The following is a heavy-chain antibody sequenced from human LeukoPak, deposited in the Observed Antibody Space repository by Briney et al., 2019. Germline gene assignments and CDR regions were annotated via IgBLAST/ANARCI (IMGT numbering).Heavy chain of an antibody. CDR3: ARRGYGSGSFNRYYFDY. D-gene: IGHD3-10*01. V-gene: IGHV4-59*08. CDR1: GGSISSYY. J-gene: IGHJ4*02. CDR2: IYYSGST. Sequence: PSETLSLTCTVSGGSISSYYWSWIRQPPGKGLEWIGYIYYSGSTNYNPSLKSRVTISVDTSKNQFSLKLSSVTAAATAVYYCARRGYGSGSFNRYYFDYWGQGTLVTVSS.